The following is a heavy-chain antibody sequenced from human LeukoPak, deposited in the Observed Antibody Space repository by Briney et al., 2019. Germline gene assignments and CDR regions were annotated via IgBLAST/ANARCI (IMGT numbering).Heavy chain of an antibody. J-gene: IGHJ4*01. CDR1: GFAISTYA. CDR3: ARQLGYCAAGTCYFDS. V-gene: IGHV3-69-1*01. D-gene: IGHD2-8*02. CDR2: LSSGRSP. Sequence: GGSLRLSCAASGFAISTYAMAWVRQAPGKGLEWISSLSSGRSPSYSDSLEGRLTMSSDNARNTLYLQMDNLRGEETAMYYCARQLGYCAAGTCYFDSWGHGTQVTVSS.